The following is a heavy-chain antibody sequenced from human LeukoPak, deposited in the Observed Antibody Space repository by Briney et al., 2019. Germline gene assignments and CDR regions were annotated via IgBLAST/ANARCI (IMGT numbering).Heavy chain of an antibody. CDR2: ISADGDST. CDR3: ARGPLNTFGVDA. V-gene: IGHV3-64D*09. CDR1: GFTFSNNA. J-gene: IGHJ6*02. D-gene: IGHD1/OR15-1a*01. Sequence: GGSLRLSCSASGFTFSNNAMHWVRRAPGRGLEYVSGISADGDSTYYPDSVKGRFTISRDNSKNTLYLQMSSLRTEDTALYYCARGPLNTFGVDAWGHGATVTVSS.